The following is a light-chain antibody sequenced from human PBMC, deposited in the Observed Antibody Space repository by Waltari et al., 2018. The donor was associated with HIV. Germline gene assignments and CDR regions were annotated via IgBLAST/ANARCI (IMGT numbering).Light chain of an antibody. CDR2: SNN. CDR1: SSNIGSNT. CDR3: AAWDDSLNAWV. V-gene: IGLV1-44*01. J-gene: IGLJ3*02. Sequence: QSVLTQPPSASGTPGQRVTISCSGSSSNIGSNTVNWYQQLPGTAPQLLIYSNNPRPSGFPDRFSGSKSGTSASLAISGLQSEDEADYYCAAWDDSLNAWVFGGGTKLTVL.